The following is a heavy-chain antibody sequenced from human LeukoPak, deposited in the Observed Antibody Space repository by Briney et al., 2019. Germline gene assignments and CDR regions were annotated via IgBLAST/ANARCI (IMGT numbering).Heavy chain of an antibody. J-gene: IGHJ3*02. CDR2: ISSSSSYI. CDR3: ARLSDYFTHAFDI. Sequence: PGGSLRLSCAASGFTFIDYSVNWVRQAPGKGLEWVSSISSSSSYIFYADSLKGRFTISRDNAKNSLYLQMNSLRAEDTAVYYCARLSDYFTHAFDIGGEGTMATVS. CDR1: GFTFIDYS. D-gene: IGHD3-16*01. V-gene: IGHV3-21*01.